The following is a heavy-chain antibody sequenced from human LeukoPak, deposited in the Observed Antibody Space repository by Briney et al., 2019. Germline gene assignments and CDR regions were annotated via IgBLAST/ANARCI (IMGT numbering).Heavy chain of an antibody. V-gene: IGHV4-39*01. CDR3: ARRLGEDFDY. J-gene: IGHJ4*02. D-gene: IGHD1-26*01. Sequence: SETLSLTCTVSGGSISSSSFYWGWIRQPPGKGLERIGSIYYSGSTYYNPSLKSRVTISVDTSKNHFSLKLSSVTAADTAVYYCARRLGEDFDYWGQGTLVTVSS. CDR2: IYYSGST. CDR1: GGSISSSSFY.